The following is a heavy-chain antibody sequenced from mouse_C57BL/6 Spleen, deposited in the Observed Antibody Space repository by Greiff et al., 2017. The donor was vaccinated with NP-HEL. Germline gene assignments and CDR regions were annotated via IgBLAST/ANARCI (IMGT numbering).Heavy chain of an antibody. V-gene: IGHV1-53*01. CDR2: INPSNGGT. D-gene: IGHD1-1*01. CDR3: AREGYIYYYGRSYVYFDY. CDR1: GYTFTSYW. Sequence: QVQLQQPGTELVKPGASVKLSCKASGYTFTSYWMHWVKQRPGQGLEWIGNINPSNGGTNYNEKFKSKATLTVDKSSSTAYMQLSSLTSEDSAVYYCAREGYIYYYGRSYVYFDYWGQSTTLTVSS. J-gene: IGHJ2*01.